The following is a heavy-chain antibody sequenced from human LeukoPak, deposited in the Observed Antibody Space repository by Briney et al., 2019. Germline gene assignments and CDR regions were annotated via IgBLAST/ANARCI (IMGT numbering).Heavy chain of an antibody. J-gene: IGHJ4*02. D-gene: IGHD2/OR15-2a*01. Sequence: GGSLRLSCAASGFTVSNNYMRWVRQAPGKGLEWVSLIYSNGRTDYTDSVKGRFSISRDNSKNTMYLQMNSLRAEDTAVYYCARNFDSWGQGTLVTVSS. CDR3: ARNFDS. CDR1: GFTVSNNY. V-gene: IGHV3-53*01. CDR2: IYSNGRT.